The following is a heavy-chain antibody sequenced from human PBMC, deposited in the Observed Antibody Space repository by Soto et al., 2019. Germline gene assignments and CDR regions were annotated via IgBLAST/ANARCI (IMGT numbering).Heavy chain of an antibody. CDR3: ARREDRWFGDWYYGMDV. J-gene: IGHJ6*02. CDR1: VYTFTSYG. D-gene: IGHD3-10*01. CDR2: ISAYNGNT. Sequence: QVQLVQSGAEVKKPGASVKVSCKDSVYTFTSYGISWVRQPPGQGLEWMGGISAYNGNTNYAQKLQGRVTMTTDTSTSTAYMTLRSLRADDTAVYYCARREDRWFGDWYYGMDVWGQGTTVTVSS. V-gene: IGHV1-18*01.